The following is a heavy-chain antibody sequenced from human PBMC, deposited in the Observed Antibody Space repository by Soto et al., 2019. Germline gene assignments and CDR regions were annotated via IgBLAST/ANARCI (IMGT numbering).Heavy chain of an antibody. CDR2: IGIGSSTK. CDR1: GFPFRNYG. J-gene: IGHJ3*01. V-gene: IGHV3-48*01. CDR3: AREQFYYNDISGRPLNAFDV. Sequence: GSLRLSCAASGFPFRNYGMNCVRQAPGKGLEWVSYIGIGSSTKYYADSVKGRFTISRDNAKNSLYLQMNSLRAEDTAVYYCAREQFYYNDISGRPLNAFDVWGQGTMVTVSS. D-gene: IGHD3-22*01.